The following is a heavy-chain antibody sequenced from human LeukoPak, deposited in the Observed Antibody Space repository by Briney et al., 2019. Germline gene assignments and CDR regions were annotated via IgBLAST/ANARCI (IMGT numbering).Heavy chain of an antibody. CDR3: AKDPARIAVAVRYFDY. V-gene: IGHV3-30*18. CDR2: ISYDGSNK. Sequence: GRSLRLSCAASGFTFSSYGMHWVRQAPGKGLERVAVISYDGSNKYYADSVKGRFTISRDNSKNTLYLQMNSLRAEDTAVYYCAKDPARIAVAVRYFDYWGQGTLVTVSS. D-gene: IGHD6-19*01. CDR1: GFTFSSYG. J-gene: IGHJ4*02.